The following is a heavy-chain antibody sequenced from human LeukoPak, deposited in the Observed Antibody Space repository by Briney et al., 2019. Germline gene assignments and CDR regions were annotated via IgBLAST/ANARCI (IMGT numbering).Heavy chain of an antibody. J-gene: IGHJ6*02. CDR3: AKEYLYCSSTSCYLVDGMDV. CDR1: GFTFSSYG. D-gene: IGHD2-2*01. Sequence: GRSLRLSCAASGFTFSSYGMHWVRQAPGKGLEWVAVISYDGSNKYYADSVKGRFTISRDNSKNTLYLQMSSLRAEDTAVYYCAKEYLYCSSTSCYLVDGMDVWGQGTTVTVSS. CDR2: ISYDGSNK. V-gene: IGHV3-30*18.